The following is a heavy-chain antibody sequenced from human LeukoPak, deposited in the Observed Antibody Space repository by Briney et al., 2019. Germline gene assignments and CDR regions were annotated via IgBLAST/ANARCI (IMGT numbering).Heavy chain of an antibody. CDR1: GGSISSSSYY. D-gene: IGHD3-22*01. V-gene: IGHV4-39*01. Sequence: SETLSLTCTVSGGSISSSSYYWGWIRQPPGKGLEWIGSIYYSGSTYYNPSLKSRVTISVDTSKNQFSLKLSSVTAAATAVYYCAGHYDSSGYYGSPSAFDIWGEGTMVTVSS. CDR2: IYYSGST. CDR3: AGHYDSSGYYGSPSAFDI. J-gene: IGHJ3*02.